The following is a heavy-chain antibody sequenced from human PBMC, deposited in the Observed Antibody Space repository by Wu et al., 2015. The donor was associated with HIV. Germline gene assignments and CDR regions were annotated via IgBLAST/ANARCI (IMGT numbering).Heavy chain of an antibody. V-gene: IGHV1-18*01. J-gene: IGHJ6*01. Sequence: QVQLVQSGAEVKKPGASVKVSCKASGYTFTSYGISWVRQAPGQGLEWMGWISAYNGNTNYAQKLQGRVTMTTDTSTSTAYMELRSLRSDDTAVYYCARDIVLRDSSGWYYYYGMGRLGAKGTTGHRSPQ. CDR1: GYTFTSYG. CDR3: ARDIVLRDSSGWYYYYGMGR. CDR2: ISAYNGNT. D-gene: IGHD6-19*01.